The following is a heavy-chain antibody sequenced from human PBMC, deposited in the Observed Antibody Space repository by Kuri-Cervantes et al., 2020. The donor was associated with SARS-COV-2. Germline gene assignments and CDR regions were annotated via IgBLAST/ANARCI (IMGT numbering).Heavy chain of an antibody. J-gene: IGHJ6*02. Sequence: GGSLRLSCAASGFTFSSYSMNWVRQAPGKGLEWVSSISSSSSYIYYADSVKGRFTISRDNSKNTLYLQMNSLRAEDTAVYYCAKDVYSSGWQFITRPSYGMDVWGQGTTVTVSS. V-gene: IGHV3-21*04. CDR1: GFTFSSYS. CDR3: AKDVYSSGWQFITRPSYGMDV. CDR2: ISSSSSYI. D-gene: IGHD6-19*01.